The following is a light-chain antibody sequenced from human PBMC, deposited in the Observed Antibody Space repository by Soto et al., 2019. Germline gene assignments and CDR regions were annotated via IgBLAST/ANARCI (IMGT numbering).Light chain of an antibody. Sequence: DVVMTQSPLSLPVTLGQPASISCRSSQSLVYIDGNTYLNWILQRPGQSPRRLIYKVSNRDSGVPDRFSGSGSGTDFTLKISRVEAEDVGVYYCMQGTHWPPTFGQGTRLEIK. CDR3: MQGTHWPPT. CDR1: QSLVYIDGNTY. J-gene: IGKJ5*01. V-gene: IGKV2-30*01. CDR2: KVS.